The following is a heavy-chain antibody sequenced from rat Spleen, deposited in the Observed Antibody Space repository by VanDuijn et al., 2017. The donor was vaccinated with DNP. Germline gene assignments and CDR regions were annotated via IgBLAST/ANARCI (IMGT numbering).Heavy chain of an antibody. CDR3: TTDRGYYGYNYDAMDA. J-gene: IGHJ4*01. V-gene: IGHV5S23*01. CDR2: ISTSGGST. Sequence: EVQLVESGGGLVQPGRSLKLSCAASGFTFSNYGMAWVRQAPKKGLEWVATISTSGGSTYYRDSVKGRFTISRDNAKSTLYLQMDSLRSEDTATYYCTTDRGYYGYNYDAMDAWGQGTSVTVSS. CDR1: GFTFSNYG. D-gene: IGHD1-9*01.